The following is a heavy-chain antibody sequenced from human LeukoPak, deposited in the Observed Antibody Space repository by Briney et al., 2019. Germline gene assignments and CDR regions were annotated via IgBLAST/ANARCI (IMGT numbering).Heavy chain of an antibody. CDR1: GGTFSSYA. CDR2: IIPIFGTA. V-gene: IGHV1-69*13. J-gene: IGHJ1*01. D-gene: IGHD4-17*01. Sequence: GASVKVSCKASGGTFSSYAISWVRQAPGQGLEWMGGIIPIFGTASYAQKFQGRVTITADESTSTAYMELSSLRSEDTAIYYCAINTVTQGEYFQHWGQGTLVTVSS. CDR3: AINTVTQGEYFQH.